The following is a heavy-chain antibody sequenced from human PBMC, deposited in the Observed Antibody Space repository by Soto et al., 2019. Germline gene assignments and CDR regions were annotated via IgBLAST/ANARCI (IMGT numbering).Heavy chain of an antibody. Sequence: SETLSLTCTVSGGSIISTFYYWGWLRQPPGRGLEWIANIHYSGETHYSPSLKSRVAISVDTSKSQFSLTLDSVTAADTAVYYCARRPDFRDHGWFDPWRQGILVTVSS. D-gene: IGHD4-17*01. CDR2: IHYSGET. CDR3: ARRPDFRDHGWFDP. J-gene: IGHJ5*02. V-gene: IGHV4-39*01. CDR1: GGSIISTFYY.